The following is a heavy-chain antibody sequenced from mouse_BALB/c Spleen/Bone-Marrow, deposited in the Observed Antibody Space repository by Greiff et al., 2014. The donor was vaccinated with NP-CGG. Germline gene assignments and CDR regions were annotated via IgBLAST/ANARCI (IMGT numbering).Heavy chain of an antibody. D-gene: IGHD2-1*01. CDR3: TRSYYGNYFDV. CDR1: GYTFTSYY. J-gene: IGHJ1*01. V-gene: IGHV1S81*02. CDR2: INPSNGGT. Sequence: QVQLQQSGAELVKPGASVKLFCKASGYTFTSYYMYWVKQRPGQGLEWIGEINPSNGGTNFNEEFKSKATLTVDKSSSTAYMQLSSLTSEDSAVYYCTRSYYGNYFDVWGAGTTVTVSS.